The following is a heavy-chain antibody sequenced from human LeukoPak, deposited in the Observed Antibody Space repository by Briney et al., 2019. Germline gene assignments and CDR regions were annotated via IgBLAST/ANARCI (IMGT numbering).Heavy chain of an antibody. CDR2: IYYSGST. CDR3: ARGVPEYYDFWSGYFYYFDY. CDR1: GGSISSYY. Sequence: PSETLSLTCTVSGGSISSYYWSWIRQPPGKGLEWIGYIYYSGSTNYNPSLKSRVAISVDTSKNQFSLKLTSVTAADTAVYYCARGVPEYYDFWSGYFYYFDYWGQGTLVTVSS. J-gene: IGHJ4*02. D-gene: IGHD3-3*01. V-gene: IGHV4-59*01.